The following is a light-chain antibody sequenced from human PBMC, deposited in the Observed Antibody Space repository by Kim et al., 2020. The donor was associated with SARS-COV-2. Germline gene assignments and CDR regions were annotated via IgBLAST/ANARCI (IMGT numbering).Light chain of an antibody. CDR3: QAWDSSTAF. J-gene: IGLJ1*01. CDR1: KLGDKY. V-gene: IGLV3-1*01. CDR2: QDS. Sequence: SYELTQPPSVSVSPGQTASITCSGDKLGDKYACWYQQKPGQSPVLVIYQDSKRPSGIPERFSGSNSGNRATLTISGTQAMDEADYYCQAWDSSTAFFGTG.